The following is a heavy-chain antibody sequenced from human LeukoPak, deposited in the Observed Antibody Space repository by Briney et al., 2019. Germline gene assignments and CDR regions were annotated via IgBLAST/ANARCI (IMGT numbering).Heavy chain of an antibody. J-gene: IGHJ4*02. CDR3: ARAMSIAARLQTIFDH. Sequence: PSETLSLTCAVYGGSFSGYYWSWIRQPPGKGLEWIGEINHSGSTNYNPSLKSRVTISVDTSKNQFSLNLTSVTAADTAVYYCARAMSIAARLQTIFDHWGQGTLVTVSS. V-gene: IGHV4-34*01. D-gene: IGHD6-6*01. CDR2: INHSGST. CDR1: GGSFSGYY.